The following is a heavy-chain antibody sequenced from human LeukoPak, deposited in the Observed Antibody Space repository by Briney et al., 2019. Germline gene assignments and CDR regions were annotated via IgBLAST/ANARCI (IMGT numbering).Heavy chain of an antibody. J-gene: IGHJ4*02. D-gene: IGHD6-19*01. V-gene: IGHV1-18*01. CDR3: ARGVYLGRGMLYLIAVAGTQYFDY. Sequence: GASVKVSCKASGYSFSSYGISWVRQAPGQGLEYMGWISAYNGNTNFGQKVQGRVTMTTDTSTSTAYMELKHLRSDDTAVYYCARGVYLGRGMLYLIAVAGTQYFDYWGQGTLVTVSS. CDR2: ISAYNGNT. CDR1: GYSFSSYG.